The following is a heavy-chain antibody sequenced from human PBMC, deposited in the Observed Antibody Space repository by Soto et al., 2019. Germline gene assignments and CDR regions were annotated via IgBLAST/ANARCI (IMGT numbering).Heavy chain of an antibody. V-gene: IGHV4-59*01. CDR2: IYYSGST. CDR3: GSSYYVFWSGFSGKYFHP. Sequence: PSETLSLTCTVSGGSISSYYWSWIRQPPGKGLEWIGYIYYSGSTNYNPSLKSRVTISVDTSKNQFSLKLSSVTAADTAVYYCGSSYYVFWSGFSGKYFHPGGQAPLVPVPS. D-gene: IGHD3-3*01. J-gene: IGHJ1*01. CDR1: GGSISSYY.